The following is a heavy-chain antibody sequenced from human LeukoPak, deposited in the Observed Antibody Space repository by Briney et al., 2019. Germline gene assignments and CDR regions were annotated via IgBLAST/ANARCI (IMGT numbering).Heavy chain of an antibody. CDR1: GFTFSSYA. D-gene: IGHD5-18*01. CDR3: AKELSEIQLWSYFDY. V-gene: IGHV3-23*01. J-gene: IGHJ4*02. Sequence: GGSLRLSCAASGFTFSSYAMSWARRAPGKGLEWVSAISGSGGSTYYADSVKGRFTISRDNSKNTLYLQMNSLRAEDTAVYYCAKELSEIQLWSYFDYWGQGTLVTVSS. CDR2: ISGSGGST.